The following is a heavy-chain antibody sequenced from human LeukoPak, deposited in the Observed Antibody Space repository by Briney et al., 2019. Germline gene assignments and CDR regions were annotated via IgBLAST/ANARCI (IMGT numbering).Heavy chain of an antibody. Sequence: PSETLSLTCTVSGDSISSYYWSWIRQPPGKGLGWIGYIYTSGGTNYNPSLKSRVTISVDTSKNQFSLRLSSVTAADTAVYYCARHGIYYFDYWGQGTLVTVSS. J-gene: IGHJ4*02. D-gene: IGHD2/OR15-2a*01. CDR3: ARHGIYYFDY. CDR1: GDSISSYY. V-gene: IGHV4-4*09. CDR2: IYTSGGT.